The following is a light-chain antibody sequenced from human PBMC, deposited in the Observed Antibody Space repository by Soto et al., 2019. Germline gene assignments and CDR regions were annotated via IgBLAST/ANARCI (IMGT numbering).Light chain of an antibody. CDR1: QSISSW. CDR2: KAS. CDR3: QQYNRYGTWR. J-gene: IGKJ1*01. V-gene: IGKV1-5*03. Sequence: DIQMTQSPSTLSASVGDRVTITCRASQSISSWLAWYQQKPGKAPKLLIYKASSLESGVPSRFSGSGSGTEFTLNISSLQPDDFATYYCQQYNRYGTWRVGQGTKVEIK.